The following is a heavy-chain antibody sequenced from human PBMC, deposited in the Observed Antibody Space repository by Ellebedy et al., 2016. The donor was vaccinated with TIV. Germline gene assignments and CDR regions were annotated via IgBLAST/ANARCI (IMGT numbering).Heavy chain of an antibody. V-gene: IGHV1-2*02. D-gene: IGHD1-26*01. CDR3: ARVFNRGSNAMDV. CDR2: ITPSNGGT. J-gene: IGHJ6*02. CDR1: GYTFTDYY. Sequence: AASVKVSCKASGYTFTDYYVHWVRPAPGQGLEWMGWITPSNGGTNHTQKFQDRVTMTSDTSISTAYMDLSSLRSDDTAVYFCARVFNRGSNAMDVWGQGTTVTVSS.